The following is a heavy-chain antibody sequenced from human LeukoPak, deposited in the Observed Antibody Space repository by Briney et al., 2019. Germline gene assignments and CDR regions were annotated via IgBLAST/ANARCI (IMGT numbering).Heavy chain of an antibody. CDR1: GDSVTSKTAA. CDR3: ARDGSDSSSWCFDY. D-gene: IGHD6-13*01. CDR2: TYYRSKWYN. V-gene: IGHV6-1*01. J-gene: IGHJ4*02. Sequence: SQTLSLTCVISGDSVTSKTAAWNWIRQSPSRGLEWLGRTYYRSKWYNDYAVSVKSRITINPDTSKNQFSLQLNSVTPEDTAVYYCARDGSDSSSWCFDYWGQGTLVTVSS.